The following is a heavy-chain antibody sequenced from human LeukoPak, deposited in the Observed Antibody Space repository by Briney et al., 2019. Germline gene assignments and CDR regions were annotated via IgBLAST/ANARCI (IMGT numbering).Heavy chain of an antibody. J-gene: IGHJ3*02. V-gene: IGHV3-7*01. Sequence: GGSLRLSCAASGFMFNNYWMNWVRQAPGKGLEWVAKINGDGSESHSVNSVEGRFTISRDNAKNSLYLQMNSLRGEDTAVYYCARKGGIYCNDGCFHDAFDIWGQGTTVTVSS. CDR1: GFMFNNYW. CDR3: ARKGGIYCNDGCFHDAFDI. D-gene: IGHD2/OR15-2a*01. CDR2: INGDGSES.